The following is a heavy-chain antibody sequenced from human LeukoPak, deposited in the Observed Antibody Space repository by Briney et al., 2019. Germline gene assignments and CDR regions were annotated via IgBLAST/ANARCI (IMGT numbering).Heavy chain of an antibody. J-gene: IGHJ4*02. V-gene: IGHV3-7*01. CDR2: IKQDGSEK. Sequence: GGSLRLSCAASGFTFSNYWMGWVRQAPGKGLEWVANIKQDGSEKRYVDPVKGRFTISRDNAKNSLYLQMNSLRAEDTGVYYCARGQLWFGELSDYWGQGTLVTVSS. CDR3: ARGQLWFGELSDY. CDR1: GFTFSNYW. D-gene: IGHD3-10*01.